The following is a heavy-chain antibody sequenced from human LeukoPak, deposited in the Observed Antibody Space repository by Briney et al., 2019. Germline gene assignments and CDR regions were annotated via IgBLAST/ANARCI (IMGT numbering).Heavy chain of an antibody. CDR2: IYTSGST. CDR3: ANVDTAMVKGFDY. J-gene: IGHJ4*02. Sequence: SQTLSLTCTVSGGSISSGSYYWSWIRQPAGKGLEWIGRIYTSGSTNYNPSLKSRVTISVDTSKNQFSLKLSSVTAADTAVYYCANVDTAMVKGFDYWGQGTLVTVSS. CDR1: GGSISSGSYY. V-gene: IGHV4-61*02. D-gene: IGHD5-18*01.